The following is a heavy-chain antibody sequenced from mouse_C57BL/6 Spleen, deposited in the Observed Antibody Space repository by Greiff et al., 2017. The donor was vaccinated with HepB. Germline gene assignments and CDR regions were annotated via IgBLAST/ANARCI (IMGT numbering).Heavy chain of an antibody. CDR1: GFNIKDYY. CDR2: IDPEDGAT. Sequence: VQLQQSGAELVKPGASVKLSCTASGFNIKDYYMHWVKQRTEQGLAWIGRIDPEDGATKYAPKFQGKATITADTSSNTAYLQLSSLTSEYAAVYYCARGRSTVVGAGFAYWGQGTLVTVSA. J-gene: IGHJ3*01. V-gene: IGHV14-2*01. D-gene: IGHD1-1*01. CDR3: ARGRSTVVGAGFAY.